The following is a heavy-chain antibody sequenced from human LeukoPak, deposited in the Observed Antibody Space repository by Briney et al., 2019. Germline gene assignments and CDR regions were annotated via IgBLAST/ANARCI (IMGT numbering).Heavy chain of an antibody. CDR1: GYTFTGYY. V-gene: IGHV1-2*02. Sequence: ASVKVSCKASGYTFTGYYMHWVRQAPGQGLEWMGWINPNSGGTNYAQKFQGKVTMTRDTSISTAYMELSRLRSDDTAVYYCAREVATTAYDAFDIWGQGTMVTVSS. D-gene: IGHD5-12*01. CDR2: INPNSGGT. J-gene: IGHJ3*02. CDR3: AREVATTAYDAFDI.